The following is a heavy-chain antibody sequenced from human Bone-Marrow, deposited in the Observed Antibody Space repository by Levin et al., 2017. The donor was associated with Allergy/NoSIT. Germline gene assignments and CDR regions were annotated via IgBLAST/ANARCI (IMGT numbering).Heavy chain of an antibody. CDR3: ARDDSTRGYTGPFDY. CDR1: GFTLSSYG. V-gene: IGHV3-33*01. D-gene: IGHD5-24*01. Sequence: PGESLKISCAASGFTLSSYGMHWVRQAPGKGLEWVGVIWYDVRSEYYADSVKGRFTISRDNSKNTLYLQMNSLRSEDTAVYYCARDDSTRGYTGPFDYWGQGTLVTVSS. J-gene: IGHJ4*02. CDR2: IWYDVRSE.